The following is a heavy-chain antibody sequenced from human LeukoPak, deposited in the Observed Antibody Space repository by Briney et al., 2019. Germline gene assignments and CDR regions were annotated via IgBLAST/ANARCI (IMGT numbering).Heavy chain of an antibody. CDR1: GYTFTNYG. D-gene: IGHD3-10*02. Sequence: GASVKVSCKASGYTFTNYGINWVRQAPGQGLERMGWISAYNGNTNYAQKLQGRVTMTTDTSTSTAYMELRSLRSDDTAVYYCARDHVRGWFDPWGQGTLVTVSS. J-gene: IGHJ5*02. CDR3: ARDHVRGWFDP. V-gene: IGHV1-18*01. CDR2: ISAYNGNT.